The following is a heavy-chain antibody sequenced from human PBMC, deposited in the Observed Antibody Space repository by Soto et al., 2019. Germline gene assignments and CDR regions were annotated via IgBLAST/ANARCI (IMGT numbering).Heavy chain of an antibody. CDR1: GFTFSSYW. V-gene: IGHV3-7*04. CDR3: ARYHWADVAY. Sequence: EVQLVESGGGLVQPGGSLRLSCAASGFTFSSYWMNWVRQAPGKGLEWVSNIKQDGSKKYYVDSVKGRFTISRDNAKNSLYLQMGSLRAEDTAVYYCARYHWADVAYWGQGTLVTVSS. D-gene: IGHD1-1*01. J-gene: IGHJ4*02. CDR2: IKQDGSKK.